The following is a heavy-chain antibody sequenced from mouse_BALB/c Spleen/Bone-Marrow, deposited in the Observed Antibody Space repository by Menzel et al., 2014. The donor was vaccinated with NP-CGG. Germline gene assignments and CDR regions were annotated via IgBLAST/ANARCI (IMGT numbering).Heavy chain of an antibody. Sequence: GGVLVQPGGSLKLSCAASGFTFSSYDMSWVRQTPDKRLELVATINTNGGTTYYPDSMKGRFTISRDNAKSTLYLQMSSLKSADTAIYYCARNRYDWFAYWGQGTLVTVSA. V-gene: IGHV5-6-3*01. CDR2: INTNGGTT. J-gene: IGHJ3*01. CDR1: GFTFSSYD. D-gene: IGHD2-14*01. CDR3: ARNRYDWFAY.